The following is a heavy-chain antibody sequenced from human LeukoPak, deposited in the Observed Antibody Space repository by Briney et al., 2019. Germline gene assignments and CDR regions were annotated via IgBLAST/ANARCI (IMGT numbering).Heavy chain of an antibody. J-gene: IGHJ5*02. CDR1: GDSISSTDYY. Sequence: PSETLSLTCTVSGDSISSTDYYWDWIRQPPGKALEWIGANNYRGGTYSKSSLKSRVTMSLDTSKNQLYLRLNSVTAADTGVYYCARHIRANNWFDPWGQGTLVTVSS. CDR2: NNYRGGT. V-gene: IGHV4-39*01. CDR3: ARHIRANNWFDP. D-gene: IGHD1-14*01.